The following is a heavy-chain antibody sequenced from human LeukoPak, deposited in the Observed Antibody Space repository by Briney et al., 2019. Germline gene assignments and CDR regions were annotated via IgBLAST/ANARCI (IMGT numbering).Heavy chain of an antibody. CDR2: ISAYNGNT. J-gene: IGHJ4*02. D-gene: IGHD3-9*01. Sequence: ASVKVSCKVSGYTFTSYGISWVRQAPGQGLEWMGWISAYNGNTNYAQKLQGRVTMTTDTSTSTAYMELRSLRSDDTAVYYCARAPSLRYDILTGYYLGADLDYWGQGTLVTVSS. CDR3: ARAPSLRYDILTGYYLGADLDY. CDR1: GYTFTSYG. V-gene: IGHV1-18*01.